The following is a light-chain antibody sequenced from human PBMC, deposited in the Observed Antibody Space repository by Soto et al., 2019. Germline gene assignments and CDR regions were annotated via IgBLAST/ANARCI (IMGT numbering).Light chain of an antibody. V-gene: IGKV1-5*03. CDR2: KAS. CDR3: QQYYDVRT. CDR1: QNIYTW. Sequence: DIPMTQSPSTLSASDGDRVTITCRASQNIYTWLAWYQQKPGKAPNVLIFKASNLETGVPSRFSGNGSGTEFSLSISSLHPDDFATYYCQQYYDVRTFGQGTKVEIK. J-gene: IGKJ1*01.